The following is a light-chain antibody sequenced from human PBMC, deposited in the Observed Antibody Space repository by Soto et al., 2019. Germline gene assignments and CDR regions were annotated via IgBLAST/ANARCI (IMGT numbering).Light chain of an antibody. V-gene: IGKV3-15*01. CDR1: QSISSN. CDR3: QQYNDWPRT. J-gene: IGKJ1*01. CDR2: GAS. Sequence: EIVMTQSPATLSVSPGERATFSCRASQSISSNLAWYQQKPGQAPRFLIYGASTRATGIPARFSGSGSGTEFTLTISGLQSEDCAVYYCQQYNDWPRTFGQGTKVEIK.